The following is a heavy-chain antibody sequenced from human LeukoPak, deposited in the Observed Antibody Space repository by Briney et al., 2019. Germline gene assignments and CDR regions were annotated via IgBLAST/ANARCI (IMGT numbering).Heavy chain of an antibody. CDR3: ARVPYSSGWYFDY. J-gene: IGHJ4*02. Sequence: GGSLRLSCAASGFTVSSNYMSWVRQVPGKGLEWVSVIYSGGSTYYADSVKGRFTISRDNSKNTLYLQMNRLGGEDTAVYYCARVPYSSGWYFDYWGQGTLVTVSS. CDR2: IYSGGST. CDR1: GFTVSSNY. V-gene: IGHV3-53*01. D-gene: IGHD6-19*01.